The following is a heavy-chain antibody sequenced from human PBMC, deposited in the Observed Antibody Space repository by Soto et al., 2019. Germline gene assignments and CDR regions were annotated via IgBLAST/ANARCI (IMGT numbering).Heavy chain of an antibody. CDR1: GFTFSNAW. Sequence: GSLRLSCAASGFTFSNAWMSWVRQAPGKGLEWVGRIKSKTDGGTTDYAAPVKGRFTISRDDSKNTLYLQMNSLRTEDTAVYYCTTAEWLLSDYYGMDVWGQGTTVTVSS. CDR3: TTAEWLLSDYYGMDV. D-gene: IGHD3-3*01. CDR2: IKSKTDGGTT. V-gene: IGHV3-15*01. J-gene: IGHJ6*02.